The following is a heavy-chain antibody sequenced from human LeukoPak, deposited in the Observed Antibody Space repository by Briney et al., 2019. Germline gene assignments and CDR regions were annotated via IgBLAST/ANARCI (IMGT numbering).Heavy chain of an antibody. V-gene: IGHV3-21*01. CDR1: GFTFSSYS. Sequence: GGSLRLSCAASGFTFSSYSMNWVRQAPGKGLEWVSSSSSSGAYIYYADSVKGRFTISRDNAENSLYLQMNSLRAEDTAVYYCAKSPHYYDSSGYWLFDYWGQGTLVTVSS. CDR2: SSSSGAYI. D-gene: IGHD3-22*01. CDR3: AKSPHYYDSSGYWLFDY. J-gene: IGHJ4*02.